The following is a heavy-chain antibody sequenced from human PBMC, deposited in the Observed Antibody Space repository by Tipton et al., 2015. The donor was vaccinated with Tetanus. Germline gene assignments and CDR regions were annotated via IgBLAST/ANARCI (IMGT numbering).Heavy chain of an antibody. CDR1: GGPMNNFY. Sequence: TLSLTCTVSGGPMNNFYWTWIRQPPGKGLEWIGHVYFSGTTSYNPSLKSRVTMSLDTSKNLFSLRLTAMTAAGTAVYYCARGWEGGYGMDVWGQGTTVTVSS. D-gene: IGHD1-26*01. V-gene: IGHV4-59*01. CDR3: ARGWEGGYGMDV. CDR2: VYFSGTT. J-gene: IGHJ6*02.